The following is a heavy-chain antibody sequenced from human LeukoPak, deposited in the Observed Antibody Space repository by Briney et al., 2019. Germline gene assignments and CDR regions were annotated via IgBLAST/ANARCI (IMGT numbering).Heavy chain of an antibody. D-gene: IGHD3-9*01. CDR1: GYTFTIYY. CDR3: ARDRGYFDWSYRPYYYMDV. V-gene: IGHV1-46*01. CDR2: INPSGGST. J-gene: IGHJ6*03. Sequence: ASVKVSCKASGYTFTIYYMHWVRQAPGQGLEWMGRINPSGGSTSYSQKFQGRVTMTRDMSTSAVYMELSSLRSEDTAVYYCARDRGYFDWSYRPYYYMDVWGKGTTVTVSS.